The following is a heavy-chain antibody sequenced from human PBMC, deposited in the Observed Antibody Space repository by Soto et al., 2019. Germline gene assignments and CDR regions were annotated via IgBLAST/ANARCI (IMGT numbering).Heavy chain of an antibody. Sequence: PGGSLRLSCAASGFTFSSYAMSWVRQAPGKGLEWVSAISGSGGSTYYADSVKGRFTISRDNSKNTLYLQMNSLRAEDTAVYYCAKYDSSGYYHKLYYFDYWGQGTLVTVSS. CDR2: ISGSGGST. CDR1: GFTFSSYA. D-gene: IGHD3-22*01. J-gene: IGHJ4*02. CDR3: AKYDSSGYYHKLYYFDY. V-gene: IGHV3-23*01.